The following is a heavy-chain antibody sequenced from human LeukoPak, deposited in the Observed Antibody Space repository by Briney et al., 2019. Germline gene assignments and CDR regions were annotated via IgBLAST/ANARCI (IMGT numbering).Heavy chain of an antibody. CDR1: GFTFSSYE. V-gene: IGHV3-48*03. CDR3: ARASMRGWYFDL. CDR2: ISSSGSTV. J-gene: IGHJ2*01. Sequence: PGGSLRLSCAASGFTFSSYEMNWVRQAPGKGLEWVSYISSSGSTVYYADSVKGRFTISRDNAKNSLYLQMNSLRAEDTAVYYCARASMRGWYFDLWGRSTLVTVSS.